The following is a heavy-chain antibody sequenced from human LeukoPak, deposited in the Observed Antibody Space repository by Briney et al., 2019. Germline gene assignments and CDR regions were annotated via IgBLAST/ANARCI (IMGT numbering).Heavy chain of an antibody. J-gene: IGHJ6*02. V-gene: IGHV4-34*01. D-gene: IGHD1/OR15-1a*01. CDR1: GGSFSGYY. Sequence: SETLSLTCAVYGGSFSGYYWSWIRQPPGKGLEWIGGINHSGSTNYNPSLKSRVTISVDTSKNQFSLKLSSVTAADTAVYYCARDRGRGKYNWNTPRLYYYGMDVWGQGTTVTVSS. CDR2: INHSGST. CDR3: ARDRGRGKYNWNTPRLYYYGMDV.